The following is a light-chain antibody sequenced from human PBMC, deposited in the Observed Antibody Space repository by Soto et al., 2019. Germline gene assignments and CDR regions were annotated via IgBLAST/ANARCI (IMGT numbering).Light chain of an antibody. V-gene: IGLV1-40*01. CDR3: QSYDSSLSAFYV. CDR2: GNS. CDR1: SSNIGAGYD. J-gene: IGLJ1*01. Sequence: QSVLTQPPSVCGAPGQGVTISCTGSSSNIGAGYDVHWYQQLPGTAPKLLIYGNSNRPSGVPDRFSGSKSGTSASLAITGLQAEDEADYYCQSYDSSLSAFYVFGTGTKVTVL.